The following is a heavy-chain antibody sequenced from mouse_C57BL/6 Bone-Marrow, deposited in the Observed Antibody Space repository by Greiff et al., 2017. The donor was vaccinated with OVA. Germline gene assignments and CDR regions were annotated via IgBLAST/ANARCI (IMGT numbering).Heavy chain of an antibody. CDR1: GYTFTNYW. V-gene: IGHV1-63*01. CDR2: IYPGGGYT. CDR3: ARERPYYFDY. J-gene: IGHJ2*01. Sequence: VQRVESGAELVRPGTSVKMSCKASGYTFTNYWIGWAKQRPGHGLEWIGDIYPGGGYTNYNEKFKGKATLTADKSSSTAYMQFSILTSEDSAIYYCARERPYYFDYWGQGTTLTVSS.